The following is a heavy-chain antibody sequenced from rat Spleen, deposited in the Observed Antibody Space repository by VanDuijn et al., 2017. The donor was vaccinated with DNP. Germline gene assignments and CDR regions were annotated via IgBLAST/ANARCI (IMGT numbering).Heavy chain of an antibody. D-gene: IGHD1-12*02. Sequence: EVQLVESDGGLVQPGRSLKLSCVASGFTFSSYWMYWIRQAPGKGLEWVASISTSGGSTYYRDSVKGRFTVSRDNAKSTLYLQMNSLRSEDTATYYCTRPDYSDGSYYYGWFAYWGQGTLVTVSS. CDR1: GFTFSSYW. J-gene: IGHJ3*01. V-gene: IGHV5-31*01. CDR3: TRPDYSDGSYYYGWFAY. CDR2: ISTSGGST.